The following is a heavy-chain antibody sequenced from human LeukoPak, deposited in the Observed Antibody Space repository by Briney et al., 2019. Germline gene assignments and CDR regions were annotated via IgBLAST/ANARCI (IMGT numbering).Heavy chain of an antibody. CDR1: GFTFSSYS. Sequence: PGGSLRPSCAASGFTFSSYSMNWVRQAPGKGLEWVSYISSSSSTISYADSVKGRFTISRDNAKNSLYLQMNSLRDEDTAVYYCASLCGGDCSLINFDIWGQGTMVTVSS. CDR3: ASLCGGDCSLINFDI. V-gene: IGHV3-48*02. CDR2: ISSSSSTI. D-gene: IGHD2-21*01. J-gene: IGHJ3*02.